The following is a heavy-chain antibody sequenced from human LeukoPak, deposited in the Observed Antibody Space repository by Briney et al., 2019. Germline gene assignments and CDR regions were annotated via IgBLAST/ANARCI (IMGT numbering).Heavy chain of an antibody. CDR3: ARGITMVRGVIIADYFDY. J-gene: IGHJ4*02. D-gene: IGHD3-10*01. Sequence: GRSLRLSCAASGFTFSSYAMHWVRQAPGKGLEWVAVISYDGSNKYYADSVKGRFTISRDNSKNTLYLQMNSLRAEDTAVYYCARGITMVRGVIIADYFDYWGQGTLVTVSS. CDR2: ISYDGSNK. V-gene: IGHV3-30-3*01. CDR1: GFTFSSYA.